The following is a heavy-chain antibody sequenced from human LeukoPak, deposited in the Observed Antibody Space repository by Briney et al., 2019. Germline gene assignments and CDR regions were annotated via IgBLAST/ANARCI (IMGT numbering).Heavy chain of an antibody. CDR3: TRGEEGWYFDV. V-gene: IGHV3-33*01. Sequence: GGSLRLSCVASGFSSSNYGMHWVRQAPGRGLEWLGVLSFDESQEYYAESVKGRFTISRDNSRKTVYLQMNSLRGDDTGVYYCTRGEEGWYFDVWGRGTMVTVSS. CDR1: GFSSSNYG. CDR2: LSFDESQE. J-gene: IGHJ2*01.